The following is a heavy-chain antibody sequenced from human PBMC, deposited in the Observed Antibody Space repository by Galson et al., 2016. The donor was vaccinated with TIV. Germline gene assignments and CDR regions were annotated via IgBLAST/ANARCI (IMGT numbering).Heavy chain of an antibody. CDR2: LSISGGST. Sequence: SLRLSCAASGFTFSRYAMSWVRQAPGKGLEWVSTLSISGGSTYYADSVKGRFTISRDNSKNTLYLQMNSLRAEDTAVYDCAKGGGYGDSGFDSWGQGTLVTVSS. D-gene: IGHD3-16*02. CDR1: GFTFSRYA. CDR3: AKGGGYGDSGFDS. V-gene: IGHV3-23*01. J-gene: IGHJ4*02.